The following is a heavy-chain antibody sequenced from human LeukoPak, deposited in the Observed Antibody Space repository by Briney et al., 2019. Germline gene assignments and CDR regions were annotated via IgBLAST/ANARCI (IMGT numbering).Heavy chain of an antibody. CDR2: ISYDGSNK. CDR1: RFTFSRYG. J-gene: IGHJ6*03. CDR3: AREGDCSSTCCYYMDV. Sequence: GGSLRLSCAASRFTFSRYGMHRVRQAPGKGLEWVTAISYDGSNKYYADSVKGRFTISRDNSKNTLYLQMNSLRAEDTAVYYCAREGDCSSTCCYYMDVRGKRATVT. V-gene: IGHV3-30*04. D-gene: IGHD2-2*01.